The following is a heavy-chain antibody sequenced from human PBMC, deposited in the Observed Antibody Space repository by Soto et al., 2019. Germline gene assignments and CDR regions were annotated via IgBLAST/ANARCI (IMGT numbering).Heavy chain of an antibody. CDR1: AYTFTSNG. V-gene: IGHV1-18*01. Sequence: GASVKVSCTACAYTFTSNGISCVRHAPGQGLEWMGWISAYNGNTNYAQKLQGRVTMTTDTSTSTAYMELRSLRSDDTAVYYCARDLRDGYNSYYYWGQGTLVTVSS. CDR3: ARDLRDGYNSYYY. CDR2: ISAYNGNT. J-gene: IGHJ4*02. D-gene: IGHD5-12*01.